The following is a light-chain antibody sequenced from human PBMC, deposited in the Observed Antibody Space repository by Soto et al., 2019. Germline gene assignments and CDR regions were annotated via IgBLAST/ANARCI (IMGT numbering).Light chain of an antibody. V-gene: IGKV1-39*01. CDR2: AAS. J-gene: IGKJ3*01. Sequence: DIQMTQSPSSLSASVGDRVTIPCRASESISRNLNWYQQKAGKAPKLLIYAASTLQSGVPSRFSGSGSGTDFTLTISRLQPEDFATYYCQQSYTMPFTFGPGTKVDI. CDR3: QQSYTMPFT. CDR1: ESISRN.